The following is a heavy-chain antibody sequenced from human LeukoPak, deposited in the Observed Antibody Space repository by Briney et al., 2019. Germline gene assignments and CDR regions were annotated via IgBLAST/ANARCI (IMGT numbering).Heavy chain of an antibody. CDR1: GFTFSSYW. J-gene: IGHJ5*02. CDR3: AKGVSKNP. V-gene: IGHV3-7*01. Sequence: PGGSLRLSCAASGFTFSSYWMSWVRQAPGKGLEWVANIKEDGGEKYYVESVKGRFIISRDNTKNSLYLQMSSLRAEDTAVYYCAKGVSKNPWGQGTLVTVSS. CDR2: IKEDGGEK.